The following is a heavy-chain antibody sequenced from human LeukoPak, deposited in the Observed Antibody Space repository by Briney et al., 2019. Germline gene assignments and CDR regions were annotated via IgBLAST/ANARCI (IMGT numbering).Heavy chain of an antibody. D-gene: IGHD3-10*01. Sequence: SQTLSLTCAVSGGSISSGGYSWSWIRQPPGKGLEWIGYIYHSGSTYYNPSLKSRVTISVDRSKNQFSLKLSSVTAADTAVYYCARGVSILWFGESYFDYWGQGTLVTVSS. CDR3: ARGVSILWFGESYFDY. V-gene: IGHV4-30-2*01. J-gene: IGHJ4*02. CDR1: GGSISSGGYS. CDR2: IYHSGST.